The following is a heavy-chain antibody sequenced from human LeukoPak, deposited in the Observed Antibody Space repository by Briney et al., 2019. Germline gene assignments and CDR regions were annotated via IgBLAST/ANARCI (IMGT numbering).Heavy chain of an antibody. CDR2: IIPILGIA. D-gene: IGHD1-26*01. V-gene: IGHV1-69*04. CDR1: GGTFSSYA. CDR3: ARVYRSGSYSSRYFDY. J-gene: IGHJ4*02. Sequence: SVKVSCKASGGTFSSYAISWVRQAPGQGLEWMGRIIPILGIANYAQKFQGRVTITADKSTSTAYMELSSLRSEDTAVYYCARVYRSGSYSSRYFDYWGQGTLVTVSS.